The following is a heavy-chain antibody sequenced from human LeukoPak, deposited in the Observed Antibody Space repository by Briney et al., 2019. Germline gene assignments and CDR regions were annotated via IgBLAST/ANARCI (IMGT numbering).Heavy chain of an antibody. CDR1: GGSISSGDYY. J-gene: IGHJ4*02. CDR2: IYYSGST. CDR3: ARASGYQTNYFDY. Sequence: SETLSLTCTVSGGSISSGDYYWSWIRQPPGKGLEWIGYIYYSGSTHYNPSLKSRVTISVDTSKNQFSLKLSSVTAADTAVYYCARASGYQTNYFDYWGQGTLVTVSS. V-gene: IGHV4-30-4*01. D-gene: IGHD3-22*01.